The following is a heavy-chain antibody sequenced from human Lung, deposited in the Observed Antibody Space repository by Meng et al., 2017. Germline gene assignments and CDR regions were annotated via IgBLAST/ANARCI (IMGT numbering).Heavy chain of an antibody. V-gene: IGHV3-23*04. CDR1: GLTFSSYA. CDR2: FLGSGDST. CDR3: AKARIQLWLFDY. J-gene: IGHJ4*02. D-gene: IGHD5-18*01. Sequence: EVQLVESGGGLVWPGGSLSLSCAASGLTFSSYALIWVRQAPGKGLEWVSGFLGSGDSTFYADSVKGRFTISRDNSKNTLFLQMNSLRDEDTAVYYCAKARIQLWLFDYWGQGTLVTVSS.